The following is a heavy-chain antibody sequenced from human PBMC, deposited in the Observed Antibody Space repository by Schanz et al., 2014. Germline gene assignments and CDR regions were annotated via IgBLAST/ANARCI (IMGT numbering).Heavy chain of an antibody. Sequence: QVQLVESGGGVAQPGGSLRLSCAASGFIFNDYYMNWIRQAPGKGLEWLSYISRDGTTSYYADSVKGRFTISRDNAKNSLYLQMNSLRAEDTAVYYCVRDTDYHFDYWGQGTLVTVSS. CDR2: ISRDGTTS. D-gene: IGHD4-17*01. J-gene: IGHJ4*02. CDR3: VRDTDYHFDY. CDR1: GFIFNDYY. V-gene: IGHV3-11*04.